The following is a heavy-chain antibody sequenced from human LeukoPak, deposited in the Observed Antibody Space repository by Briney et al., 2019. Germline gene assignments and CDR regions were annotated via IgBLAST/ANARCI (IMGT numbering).Heavy chain of an antibody. Sequence: SQTLSLTCAVSGGSISSGGYSWSWIRQPPGKGLEWIGYIYHSGSTYYNPSLKSRVTTSVDRSKNQFSLKLSSVTAADTAVYYCARSYCDFWSGYSNWFDPWGQGTLVTVSS. CDR3: ARSYCDFWSGYSNWFDP. V-gene: IGHV4-30-2*01. CDR2: IYHSGST. CDR1: GGSISSGGYS. D-gene: IGHD3-3*01. J-gene: IGHJ5*02.